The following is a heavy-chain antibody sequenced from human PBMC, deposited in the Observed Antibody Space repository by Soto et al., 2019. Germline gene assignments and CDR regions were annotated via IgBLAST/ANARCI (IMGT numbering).Heavy chain of an antibody. V-gene: IGHV1-2*02. CDR1: GYTFTDYY. J-gene: IGHJ6*02. D-gene: IGHD6-19*01. CDR3: ARDQSPSSGWPGMDV. CDR2: INPNSGGT. Sequence: ASVKVSCKDSGYTFTDYYMHWVRQATGQGLEWMGWINPNSGGTNYAKKFQGRVTMTRDTSISTAYMELNRLRSDDTAVYYCARDQSPSSGWPGMDVWGQGTTVTVSS.